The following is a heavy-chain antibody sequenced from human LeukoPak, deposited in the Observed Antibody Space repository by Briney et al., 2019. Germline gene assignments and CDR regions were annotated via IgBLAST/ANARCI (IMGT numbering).Heavy chain of an antibody. D-gene: IGHD6-13*01. J-gene: IGHJ5*02. V-gene: IGHV1-69*05. Sequence: SVKVSCKASGGTFSSYAISWVRQAPGQGLEWMGGIIPIFGTANYAQKFQGRVTITTDESTSTAYMELSSLRSENTAVYYCAGVWSSSWYGGFDPWGQGTLVTVSS. CDR1: GGTFSSYA. CDR2: IIPIFGTA. CDR3: AGVWSSSWYGGFDP.